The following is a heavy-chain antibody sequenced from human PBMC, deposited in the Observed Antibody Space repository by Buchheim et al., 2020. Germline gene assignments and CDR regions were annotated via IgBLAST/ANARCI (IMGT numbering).Heavy chain of an antibody. CDR2: IWYDGSNK. V-gene: IGHV3-33*01. J-gene: IGHJ4*02. Sequence: QVQLVESGGGVVQPGRSLRLSCAASKFTFSSYGMHWVRQAPGKGLEWVAVIWYDGSNKYYADSVKGRFTISRDNSKNTLYLQMNSLRAEDTAVYYCARDPGLQIAAAGISYYFDYWGQGTL. CDR1: KFTFSSYG. D-gene: IGHD6-13*01. CDR3: ARDPGLQIAAAGISYYFDY.